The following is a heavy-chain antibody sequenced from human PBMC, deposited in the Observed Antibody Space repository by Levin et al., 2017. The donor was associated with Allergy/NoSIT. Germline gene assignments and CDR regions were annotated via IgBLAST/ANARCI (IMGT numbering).Heavy chain of an antibody. CDR1: GFAFPTYD. CDR3: VRGRAGTTIMDV. CDR2: IGTAGDT. J-gene: IGHJ6*02. V-gene: IGHV3-13*01. Sequence: GGSPRLSCAASGFAFPTYDMHWVRQSTGKGLEWVSVIGTAGDTYYSGSVRGRFTISRDNAKNSLYLQMNSLRVGDTAVYYCVRGRAGTTIMDVWGQGTTVTVSS. D-gene: IGHD1-7*01.